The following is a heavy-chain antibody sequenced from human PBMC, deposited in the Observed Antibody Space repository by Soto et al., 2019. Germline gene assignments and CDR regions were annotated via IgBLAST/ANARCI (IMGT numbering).Heavy chain of an antibody. CDR2: IIPIFGTA. CDR3: AGRCDGSNFLGHFDY. D-gene: IGHD2-15*01. J-gene: IGHJ4*02. V-gene: IGHV1-69*06. Sequence: QVQLVQSGAEVKKPGSSVKVSCRASGGTFNNYVINWVRQAPGQGLEWMAGIIPIFGTANYAQKFQGRVTITADKATSTAYMELTSLRSEDTAVYYCAGRCDGSNFLGHFDYWGQGTLVTVSS. CDR1: GGTFNNYV.